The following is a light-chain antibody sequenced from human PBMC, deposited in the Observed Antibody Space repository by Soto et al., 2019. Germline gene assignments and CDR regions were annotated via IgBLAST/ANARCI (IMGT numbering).Light chain of an antibody. CDR3: SSFTSSNTLV. V-gene: IGLV2-14*01. Sequence: QSVLTQPASVSGSPGQSINISCTGTSSDVGGYNYVSWYQQHPRKAPKLMIYEVSDRPSGVSDRFSGSKSGNTASLTISGLQAEDEADYYCSSFTSSNTLVFGTGTKVTVL. CDR1: SSDVGGYNY. CDR2: EVS. J-gene: IGLJ1*01.